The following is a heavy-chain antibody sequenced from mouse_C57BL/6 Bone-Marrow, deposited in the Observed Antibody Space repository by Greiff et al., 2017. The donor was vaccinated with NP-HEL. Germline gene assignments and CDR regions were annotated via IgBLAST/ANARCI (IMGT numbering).Heavy chain of an antibody. D-gene: IGHD1-1*01. Sequence: EVQLVESGGGLVKPGGSLKLSCAASGFTFSSYAMSWVRQTPEKRLEWVATISDGGSYTYYPDNVKGRFTISRDNAKNNLYLQMSHLKSEDTAMYYCARERIYCGSSFDYGGRGTLVTVSA. CDR3: ARERIYCGSSFDY. J-gene: IGHJ3*01. CDR2: ISDGGSYT. V-gene: IGHV5-4*01. CDR1: GFTFSSYA.